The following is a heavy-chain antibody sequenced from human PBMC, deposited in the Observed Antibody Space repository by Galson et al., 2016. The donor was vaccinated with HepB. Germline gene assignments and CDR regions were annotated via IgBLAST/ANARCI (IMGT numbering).Heavy chain of an antibody. V-gene: IGHV3-11*04. Sequence: SLRLSCAASGFAFSDYYMTWIRQAPGKGLEWLAYISIDGSTIYYADSVKGRFTVSRDNAKNSLYLQMNRLRAEDTSIYYCASAGPSGTFAFDVWGPGTMVTVSA. D-gene: IGHD3-10*01. CDR1: GFAFSDYY. CDR2: ISIDGSTI. J-gene: IGHJ3*01. CDR3: ASAGPSGTFAFDV.